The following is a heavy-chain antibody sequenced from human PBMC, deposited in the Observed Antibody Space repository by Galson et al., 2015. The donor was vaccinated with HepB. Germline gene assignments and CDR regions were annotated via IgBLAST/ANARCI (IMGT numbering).Heavy chain of an antibody. CDR2: ISGSGGST. Sequence: SLRHYCADYGFNFNSYVMRWVRQAPGKGLESVSAISGSGGSTYYADSVKGRFTISRDNSKNTLYLQMNSLRAEDTAVYYCAKFRTEPDYWGQGTLVTVSS. J-gene: IGHJ4*02. CDR1: GFNFNSYV. D-gene: IGHD1/OR15-1a*01. CDR3: AKFRTEPDY. V-gene: IGHV3-23*01.